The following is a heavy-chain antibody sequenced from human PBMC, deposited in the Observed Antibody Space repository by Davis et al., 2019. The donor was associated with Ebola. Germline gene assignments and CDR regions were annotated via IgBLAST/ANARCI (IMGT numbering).Heavy chain of an antibody. CDR1: GFTFSSYS. Sequence: PGGSLRLSCAASGFTFSSYSMNWVRQAPGKGLEWVSYISSSSSTRYYADSVKGRFTISRDNAKNSLYLQMNSLRDEDTAVYYCARVQGHCSGGSCYSHYWGQGTLVTVSS. CDR3: ARVQGHCSGGSCYSHY. D-gene: IGHD2-15*01. V-gene: IGHV3-48*02. CDR2: ISSSSSTR. J-gene: IGHJ4*02.